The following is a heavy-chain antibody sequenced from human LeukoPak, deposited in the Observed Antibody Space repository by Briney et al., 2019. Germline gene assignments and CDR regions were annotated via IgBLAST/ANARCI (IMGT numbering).Heavy chain of an antibody. CDR1: GGSISSYY. J-gene: IGHJ6*03. CDR2: IYTSGST. Sequence: PSETLSLTXTVSGGSISSYYWSWIRQPAGKGLEWIGRIYTSGSTNYNPSLKSRVTMSVDTSKNQFSLKLSSVTAADTAVYYCARGPAVAGYYYYYYMDVWGKGTTVTVSS. CDR3: ARGPAVAGYYYYYYMDV. D-gene: IGHD6-19*01. V-gene: IGHV4-4*07.